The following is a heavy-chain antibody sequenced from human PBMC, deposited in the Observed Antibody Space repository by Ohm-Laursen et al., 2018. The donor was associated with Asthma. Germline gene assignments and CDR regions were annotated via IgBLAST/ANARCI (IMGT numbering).Heavy chain of an antibody. Sequence: SLRLSCSASGFTFSTYWMHWVRQAPGKGLVWVSRVYGDGSNTIYADSVKGRFTISRDNAENSVFLQMNSLGAEDTAVYYCVRGLTVTYAFDHWGQGTLLTVSS. CDR1: GFTFSTYW. D-gene: IGHD4-17*01. CDR3: VRGLTVTYAFDH. V-gene: IGHV3-74*01. CDR2: VYGDGSNT. J-gene: IGHJ4*02.